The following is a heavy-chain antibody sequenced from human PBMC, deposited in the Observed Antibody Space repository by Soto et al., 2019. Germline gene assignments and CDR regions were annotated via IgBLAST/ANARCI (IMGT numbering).Heavy chain of an antibody. Sequence: QVQLQESGPGLVKPSETLSLTCNVSGGSLKTYNWSWIRKLPGKGLEWIGYIYHSGSTNYKPSLQSRATISVDTSKYQFALRLSSVKPADTAVYYCAGVIRAVGGPFVLWGQGTLVTFSS. CDR2: IYHSGST. CDR1: GGSLKTYN. V-gene: IGHV4-59*01. J-gene: IGHJ4*02. D-gene: IGHD2-15*01. CDR3: AGVIRAVGGPFVL.